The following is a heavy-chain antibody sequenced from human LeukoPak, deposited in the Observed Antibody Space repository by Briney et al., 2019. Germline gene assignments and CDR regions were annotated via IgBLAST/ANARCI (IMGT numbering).Heavy chain of an antibody. D-gene: IGHD1-7*01. J-gene: IGHJ4*02. CDR2: ISGSSSYI. CDR1: GFTFSGYN. CDR3: VRYFGYNWNSGDY. Sequence: GGSLRLSCAASGFTFSGYNMNWVRQAPGKGLEWVSSISGSSSYIYYADSVKGRFTVSRDNAKNSLYLYMNSMRAEDTAVYYCVRYFGYNWNSGDYWGQGTLVTVSS. V-gene: IGHV3-21*01.